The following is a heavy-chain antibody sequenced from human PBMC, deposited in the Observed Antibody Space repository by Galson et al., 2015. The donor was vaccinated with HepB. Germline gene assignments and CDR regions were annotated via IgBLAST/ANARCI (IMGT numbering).Heavy chain of an antibody. CDR1: GFTSYY. Sequence: SVKVSCKASGFTSYYIHWVRQAPGQGLEWMGIINPGGGSTTYAHKFQGRVAMTRDTFTSTVFMELSSLRSEDTAVYYCATKNKNAFDIWGRGTMVTVSS. CDR3: ATKNKNAFDI. J-gene: IGHJ3*02. V-gene: IGHV1-46*03. CDR2: INPGGGST. D-gene: IGHD1/OR15-1a*01.